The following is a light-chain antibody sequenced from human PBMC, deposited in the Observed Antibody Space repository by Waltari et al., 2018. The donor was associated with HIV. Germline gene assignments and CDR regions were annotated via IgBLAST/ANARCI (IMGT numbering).Light chain of an antibody. CDR3: QQYGSSQPLT. V-gene: IGKV3-20*01. Sequence: EIVLTQSPGTLSLSPGERATLSCRASQSVSSSYLAWYQQKPGQAPRLLIYGAYSRATGIPDRFSGSGSGTDFTLTISRLEPEDCAVYYCQQYGSSQPLTFGGGTKVEIK. CDR2: GAY. J-gene: IGKJ4*01. CDR1: QSVSSSY.